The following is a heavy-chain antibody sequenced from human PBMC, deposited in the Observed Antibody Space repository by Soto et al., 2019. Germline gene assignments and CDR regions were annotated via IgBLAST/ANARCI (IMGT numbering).Heavy chain of an antibody. J-gene: IGHJ4*02. CDR1: GYTFTSYD. CDR3: ARTLSGDNVDY. CDR2: MNPNSGNT. Sequence: QVQLVQSGAEVKKPGASVKVSCKASGYTFTSYDINWVRQATGQGLEWMGWMNPNSGNTGYAQKSQGRVTMSSNTSISTAYMALSSLISEDTAVYYCARTLSGDNVDYWGQGTLVTVSS. D-gene: IGHD4-17*01. V-gene: IGHV1-8*01.